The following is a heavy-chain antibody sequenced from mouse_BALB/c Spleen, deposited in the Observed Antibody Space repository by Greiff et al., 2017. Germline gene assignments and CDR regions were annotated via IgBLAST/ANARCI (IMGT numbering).Heavy chain of an antibody. CDR2: IWAGGST. Sequence: QVHVKQSGPGLVAPSQSLSITCTVSGFSLTSYGVHWVRQPPGKGLEWLGVIWAGGSTNYNSALMSRLSISKDNSKSQVFLKMNSLQTDDTAMYYCARDEGPFFAYWGQGTLVTVSA. CDR1: GFSLTSYG. J-gene: IGHJ3*01. V-gene: IGHV2-9*02. CDR3: ARDEGPFFAY.